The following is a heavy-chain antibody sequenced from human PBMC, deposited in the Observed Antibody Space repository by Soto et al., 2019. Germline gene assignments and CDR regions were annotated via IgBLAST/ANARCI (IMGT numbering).Heavy chain of an antibody. CDR1: GGTFSSYT. D-gene: IGHD6-6*01. V-gene: IGHV1-69*08. CDR2: IIPILGIA. J-gene: IGHJ3*01. Sequence: QVQLVQSGAEVQKPGSSVKVACKASGGTFSSYTISWVRQAPGQGLEWMGRIIPILGIANYAQKFQGRVTITADKSTSTADMELSSLRSEDTAVYYCARESEPLGDAFDLWGQGTMVTVSS. CDR3: ARESEPLGDAFDL.